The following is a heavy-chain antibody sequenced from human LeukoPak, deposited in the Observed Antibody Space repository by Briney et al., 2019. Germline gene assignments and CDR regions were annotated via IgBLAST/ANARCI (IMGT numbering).Heavy chain of an antibody. CDR3: TADDLDYHSGVGKNY. CDR2: IKTKTDGGTT. V-gene: IGHV3-15*01. J-gene: IGHJ4*02. CDR1: GFTFSYTW. D-gene: IGHD3-22*01. Sequence: PGGSLTLSCAASGFTFSYTWMNWVRQAPGKGRVWVGGIKTKTDGGTTDYAAPVKGRFTISRDDSKNTLYLQMNRLETEDTAVYYCTADDLDYHSGVGKNYWGQGTLVTVSS.